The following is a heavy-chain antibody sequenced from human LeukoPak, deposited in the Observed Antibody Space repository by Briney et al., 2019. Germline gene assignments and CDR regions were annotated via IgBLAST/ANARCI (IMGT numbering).Heavy chain of an antibody. J-gene: IGHJ4*02. V-gene: IGHV4-61*02. CDR2: NTGGST. CDR1: GGSISSGSYY. CDR3: ANSIDFDYGDYYFDS. Sequence: PSETLSLTCTVSGGSISSGSYYWSWIRQPAGKGLEWIGRNTGGSTNYNPSLKSRVTISLDTSKNQFSLKLSSVTAADTAVYYCANSIDFDYGDYYFDSWGQGTLVTVSS. D-gene: IGHD4-17*01.